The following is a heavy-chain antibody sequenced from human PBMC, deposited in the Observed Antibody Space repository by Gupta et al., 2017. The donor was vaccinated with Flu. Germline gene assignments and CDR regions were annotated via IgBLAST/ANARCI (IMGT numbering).Heavy chain of an antibody. CDR2: INPKSGVT. CDR3: AKDYAALFPSASFALDV. D-gene: IGHD3-16*01. J-gene: IGHJ6*02. Sequence: QGPEWVGWINPKSGVTEYSQKFQGRVTLTSDTSISTAYMELSSLRSDDTAKYFCAKDYAALFPSASFALDVWGQGTKIIVSS. V-gene: IGHV1-2*02.